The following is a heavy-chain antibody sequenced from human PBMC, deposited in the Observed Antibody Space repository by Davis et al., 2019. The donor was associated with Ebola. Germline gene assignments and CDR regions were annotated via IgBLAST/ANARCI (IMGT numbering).Heavy chain of an antibody. CDR1: GFTFSSYA. Sequence: GESLKISCAASGFTFSSYAMHWVRQAPGKGLEWVAVISYDGSNKYYADSVKGRFTISRDNSKNTLYLQMNSLRAEDTAVYYCAKELLAGPYYLYRNGAFDIWGQGTMVTVSS. D-gene: IGHD2-15*01. J-gene: IGHJ3*02. CDR2: ISYDGSNK. V-gene: IGHV3-30-3*01. CDR3: AKELLAGPYYLYRNGAFDI.